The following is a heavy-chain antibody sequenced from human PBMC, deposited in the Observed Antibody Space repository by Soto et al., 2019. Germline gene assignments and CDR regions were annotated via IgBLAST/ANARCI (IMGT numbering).Heavy chain of an antibody. CDR3: ARDQYYDYIWGKPAALDY. V-gene: IGHV4-34*01. Sequence: SETLSLTCAVYGGSFSGYYWSWIRQPPGKGLEWIGEINHSGSTNYNPSLKSRVTISVDTSKNQFSLKLSSVTAADTAVYYCARDQYYDYIWGKPAALDYWGQGTLVTVSS. CDR2: INHSGST. J-gene: IGHJ4*02. D-gene: IGHD3-16*01. CDR1: GGSFSGYY.